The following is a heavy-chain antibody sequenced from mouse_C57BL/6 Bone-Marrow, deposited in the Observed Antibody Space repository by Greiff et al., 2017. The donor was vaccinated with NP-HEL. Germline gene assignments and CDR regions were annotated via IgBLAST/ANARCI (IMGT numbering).Heavy chain of an antibody. V-gene: IGHV1-81*01. J-gene: IGHJ2*01. CDR3: ARWPPFGGY. CDR1: GYTFTSYG. D-gene: IGHD3-1*01. CDR2: IYPRSGNT. Sequence: VKLMESGAELARPGASVKLSCKASGYTFTSYGISWVKQRTGQGLEWIGEIYPRSGNTYYNEKFKGKATLTADKSSSTAYMELRSLTSEDSAVYFCARWPPFGGYWGQGTTLTVSS.